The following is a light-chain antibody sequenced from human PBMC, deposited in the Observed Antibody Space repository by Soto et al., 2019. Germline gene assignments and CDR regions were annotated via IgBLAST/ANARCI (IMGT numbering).Light chain of an antibody. CDR3: HQYGTSLWT. V-gene: IGKV3-20*01. CDR1: QSVTSSY. Sequence: ETVLTQSPGTLSLSPGERATLSCRASQSVTSSYLAWYQQKPGQAPRLLIYGASSRATGIPDRFSGGGSGTDFTLTISRLDPEDFAVYYCHQYGTSLWTFGQGTKVDIK. CDR2: GAS. J-gene: IGKJ1*01.